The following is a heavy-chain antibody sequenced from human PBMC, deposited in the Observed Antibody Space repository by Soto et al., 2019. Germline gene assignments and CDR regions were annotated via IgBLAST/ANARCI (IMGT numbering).Heavy chain of an antibody. CDR2: IYPADSDT. J-gene: IGHJ4*02. V-gene: IGHV5-51*01. D-gene: IGHD6-13*01. CDR1: GYSFTTYW. Sequence: GESLKTSCKGSGYSFTTYWIGWVRQMPGKGLERMGIIYPADSDTRYSPSFQGQVTISVDKSINTSYLQWSSLKASDTARYFCARHGSSTWHYFDNWGQGTLVTVSS. CDR3: ARHGSSTWHYFDN.